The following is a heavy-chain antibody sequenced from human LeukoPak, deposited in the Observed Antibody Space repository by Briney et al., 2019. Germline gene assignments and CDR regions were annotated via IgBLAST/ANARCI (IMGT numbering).Heavy chain of an antibody. CDR3: ARDQGIVSY. Sequence: PGGSLRLSCAASGFTFSSYEMNWVRQAPGKGLEWVSYISTTGSSIYYADSVKGRFTISRDNVKNLLYLQMNSLRAEDTAVYYCARDQGIVSYWGQGTLVTVSS. D-gene: IGHD1-26*01. J-gene: IGHJ4*02. V-gene: IGHV3-48*03. CDR1: GFTFSSYE. CDR2: ISTTGSSI.